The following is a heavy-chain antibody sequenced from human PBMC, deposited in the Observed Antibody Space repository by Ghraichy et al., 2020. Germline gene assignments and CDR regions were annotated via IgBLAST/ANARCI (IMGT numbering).Heavy chain of an antibody. J-gene: IGHJ4*02. CDR3: ARGYSTASWFTVGY. CDR2: ISSSSSTM. CDR1: GFTFSNYN. Sequence: GESLNISCEGSGFTFSNYNMNWVRQAPGKGLEWVSYISSSSSTMYYADSVRGRFTISRDNAKNSLYLQMNSLRDEDTAVYYCARGYSTASWFTVGYWGQGTLVTVSS. V-gene: IGHV3-48*02. D-gene: IGHD2-2*01.